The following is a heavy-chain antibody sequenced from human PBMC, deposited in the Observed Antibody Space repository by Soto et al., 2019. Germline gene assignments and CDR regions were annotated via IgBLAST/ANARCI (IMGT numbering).Heavy chain of an antibody. J-gene: IGHJ6*02. CDR3: TKGDYDLIYYFGMDV. V-gene: IGHV3-9*01. D-gene: IGHD4-17*01. Sequence: EVQLIESGGGWVQPGTSLRVSCVASGFTFHEYAIHWVRQAPGKGLEWVSGISSAGDTIAYADSVQGRFTVFRDNAKNSLYLQMNSLRAEDTALYYCTKGDYDLIYYFGMDVWGQGTTVTVSS. CDR1: GFTFHEYA. CDR2: ISSAGDTI.